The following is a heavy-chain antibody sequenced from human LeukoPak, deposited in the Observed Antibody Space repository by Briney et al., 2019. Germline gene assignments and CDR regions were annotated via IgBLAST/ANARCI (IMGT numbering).Heavy chain of an antibody. D-gene: IGHD3-16*01. J-gene: IGHJ6*03. CDR3: ARDRMMDNYYYYYMDV. V-gene: IGHV3-74*01. CDR1: GFTFSYHC. Sequence: GGSLRLSCAASGFTFSYHCMPWVRQAPGKGLVWVSRISSDGSSTSYADFVKGRFTISRDNAKNTLYLQMNSLRADDTAVYYCARDRMMDNYYYYYMDVWGKGTTVTVSS. CDR2: ISSDGSST.